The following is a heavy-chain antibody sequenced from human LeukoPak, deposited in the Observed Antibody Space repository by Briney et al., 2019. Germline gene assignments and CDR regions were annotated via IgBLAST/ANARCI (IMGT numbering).Heavy chain of an antibody. V-gene: IGHV3-33*01. CDR2: IWFDGSNK. Sequence: GGSLRLSCAASGFTFSNCGMHWVRQASGKGLEWVAVIWFDGSNKYYSDSVKGRFTISRDNSKNTLYLQMNSLRTEDTAVYYCARDLTRTSNWFDPWGQGTLVTVSS. CDR1: GFTFSNCG. CDR3: ARDLTRTSNWFDP. J-gene: IGHJ5*02. D-gene: IGHD1-1*01.